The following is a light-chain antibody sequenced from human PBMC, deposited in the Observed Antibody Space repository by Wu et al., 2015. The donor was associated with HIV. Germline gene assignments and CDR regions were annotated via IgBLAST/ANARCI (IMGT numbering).Light chain of an antibody. J-gene: IGKJ2*01. CDR3: HQYGDSPPYN. Sequence: EIVLTQSPGTLSLSPGERATLSCRASQSVTNDYLAWYRHTPGQTPKLLIYATSNRDTGVPERFSGSGSGTDFTLTISRLEPEDSAVYYCHQYGDSPPYNFGQGTKLEI. CDR1: QSVTNDY. CDR2: ATS. V-gene: IGKV3-20*01.